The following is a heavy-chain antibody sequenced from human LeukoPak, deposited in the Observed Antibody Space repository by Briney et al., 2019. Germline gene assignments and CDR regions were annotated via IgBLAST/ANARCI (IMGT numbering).Heavy chain of an antibody. V-gene: IGHV3-74*01. Sequence: AGGSLRLSCAASGFTFSSFWMHWVRQAPGKGLMWVSRINSDGTVTSYADSVRGRFTISRDNSKNTLYLQMNSLRAEHTAVYYCANNSSDFDAFDIWGQGTMVTVSS. D-gene: IGHD6-19*01. CDR1: GFTFSSFW. CDR3: ANNSSDFDAFDI. CDR2: INSDGTVT. J-gene: IGHJ3*02.